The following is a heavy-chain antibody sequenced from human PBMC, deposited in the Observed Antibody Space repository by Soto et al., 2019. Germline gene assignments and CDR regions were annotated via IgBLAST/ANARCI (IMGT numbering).Heavy chain of an antibody. V-gene: IGHV4-30-4*01. CDR1: DDSITSRNYY. CDR2: IHYSGNT. Sequence: QVQLQESGPGLVKPSQTLSLTCTVSDDSITSRNYYWNWIRQPPGKVLESIGYIHYSGNTYYNPSIKSRVIISLDTSNKQFSLKLNSVTAADTAVYYCARTSRDGYDSWGRGTLVTVSS. J-gene: IGHJ5*02. D-gene: IGHD5-12*01. CDR3: ARTSRDGYDS.